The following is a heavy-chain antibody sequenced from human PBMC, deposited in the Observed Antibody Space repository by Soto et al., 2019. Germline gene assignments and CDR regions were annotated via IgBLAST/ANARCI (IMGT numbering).Heavy chain of an antibody. CDR1: GGTFSSYA. V-gene: IGHV1-69*01. CDR2: IIPISGTA. Sequence: QVQLVQSGAEVKKPGSSVKVSCKASGGTFSSYAISWVRQAPGQGLEWMGGIIPISGTANYAQKCQGRVTITEDESTSTAYMELSSLRSEDTAVYYCARSQGSSTSLEIYYYYYYGMDVWGQGTTVTVSS. J-gene: IGHJ6*02. CDR3: ARSQGSSTSLEIYYYYYYGMDV. D-gene: IGHD2-2*01.